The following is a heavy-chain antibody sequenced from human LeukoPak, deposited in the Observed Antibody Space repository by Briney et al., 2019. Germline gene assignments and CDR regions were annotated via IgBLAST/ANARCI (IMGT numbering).Heavy chain of an antibody. Sequence: PGGSLRLSCAASGFTFSSYSMNWVRQAPGQGLEWVSSISGGGEDTYYADSVKGRFTICRDNSETTLYLQMNSLGADDTALYYCARTIAQYTNTWLYYYGLDVWGQGTTVTVSS. V-gene: IGHV3-23*01. CDR2: ISGGGEDT. J-gene: IGHJ6*02. CDR3: ARTIAQYTNTWLYYYGLDV. CDR1: GFTFSSYS. D-gene: IGHD6-13*01.